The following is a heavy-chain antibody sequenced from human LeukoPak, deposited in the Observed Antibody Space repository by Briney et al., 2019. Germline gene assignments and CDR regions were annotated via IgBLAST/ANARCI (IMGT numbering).Heavy chain of an antibody. J-gene: IGHJ4*02. CDR3: ARGRGITGTNGDY. Sequence: GASVKVSCKASGYTFTGYYMHWVRQAPGQGLEWMGWINPNSGGTNYAQKFQGRVTMTRDTSISTAYMELSRLRSDDTAVYYCARGRGITGTNGDYWGQGTLVTVSS. CDR2: INPNSGGT. D-gene: IGHD1-20*01. CDR1: GYTFTGYY. V-gene: IGHV1-2*02.